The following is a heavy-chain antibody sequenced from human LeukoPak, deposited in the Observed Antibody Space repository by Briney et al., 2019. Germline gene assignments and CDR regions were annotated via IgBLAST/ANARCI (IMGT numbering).Heavy chain of an antibody. Sequence: PGGSLRLSCAASRFTFSSYSMNWVRQAPGKGLEWVSSISSSSSYIYYADSVKGRFTISRDNAKNSLYLQMNSLRAEDTAVYYCARDIVAGTKGYWGQGTLVTVSS. CDR3: ARDIVAGTKGY. V-gene: IGHV3-21*01. CDR1: RFTFSSYS. D-gene: IGHD6-19*01. CDR2: ISSSSSYI. J-gene: IGHJ4*02.